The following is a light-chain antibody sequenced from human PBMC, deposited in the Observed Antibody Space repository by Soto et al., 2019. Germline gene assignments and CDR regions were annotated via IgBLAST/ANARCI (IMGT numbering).Light chain of an antibody. CDR2: VAS. CDR3: QQSYSTQWT. V-gene: IGKV1-39*01. J-gene: IGKJ1*01. CDR1: QSINIY. Sequence: DIQMTQSPSTLSAFVGDRVTITCRASQSINIYLSWYQQKPGKAPKLLINVASTLQGGVPSRFSGSGSGTEFTLTISSLQPEDFATYYCQQSYSTQWTFGQGTKVDIK.